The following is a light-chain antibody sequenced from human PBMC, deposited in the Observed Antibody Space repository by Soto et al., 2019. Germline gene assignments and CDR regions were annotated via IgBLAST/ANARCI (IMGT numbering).Light chain of an antibody. V-gene: IGKV3-20*01. CDR2: GAS. Sequence: EIVLTQSPGTLSLSPGERATLSCRASQTFISTYLAWYQQKPGQPPRLLIYGASRRATGIPDRFSATGSGPDFTLTISRLEPEDFAVYYCQQFADSPYTFGQGTKLDIK. CDR1: QTFISTY. CDR3: QQFADSPYT. J-gene: IGKJ2*01.